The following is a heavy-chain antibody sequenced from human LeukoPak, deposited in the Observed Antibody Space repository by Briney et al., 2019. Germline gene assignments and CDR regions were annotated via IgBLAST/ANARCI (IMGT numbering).Heavy chain of an antibody. D-gene: IGHD2-15*01. Sequence: GGSLRLSCAASGFTFSTYNMNWVRQAPGKGLEWVSSISTSNSDIYYADSVKGRYTISRDNSKNTLYLQMNSLRAEDTAVYYCAKCSGGSCRDNWFDPWGQGTLVTVSS. CDR2: ISTSNSDI. J-gene: IGHJ5*02. V-gene: IGHV3-21*04. CDR1: GFTFSTYN. CDR3: AKCSGGSCRDNWFDP.